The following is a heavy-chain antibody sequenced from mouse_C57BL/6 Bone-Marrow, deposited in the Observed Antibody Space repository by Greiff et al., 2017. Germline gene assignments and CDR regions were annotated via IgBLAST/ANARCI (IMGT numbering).Heavy chain of an antibody. CDR1: GYAFSSSW. CDR3: AQYFDV. CDR2: IYPGDGDT. V-gene: IGHV1-82*01. J-gene: IGHJ1*03. Sequence: VQLQESGPELVKPGASVKISCKASGYAFSSSWMNWVKQRPGKGLEWIGRIYPGDGDTNYNGKFKGKATLTEDQSSSTAYMQLSSLTSEDSAVYFCAQYFDVWGTGTTVTVSS.